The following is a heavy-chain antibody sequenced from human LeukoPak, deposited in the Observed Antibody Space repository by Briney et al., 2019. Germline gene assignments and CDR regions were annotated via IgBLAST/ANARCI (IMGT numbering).Heavy chain of an antibody. CDR1: GFTVSSNS. CDR3: AKNGDRGAYCSGGSCYPYFYYYMDV. CDR2: INTSGGST. J-gene: IGHJ6*03. V-gene: IGHV3-23*01. D-gene: IGHD2-15*01. Sequence: GGSLRLSCTVSGFTVSSNSMSWVRQAPGKGLEWVSAINTSGGSTYYADSVKGRFTISRDNSKNTLYLQMNSLRAEDTAIYYCAKNGDRGAYCSGGSCYPYFYYYMDVWGKGTTVTISS.